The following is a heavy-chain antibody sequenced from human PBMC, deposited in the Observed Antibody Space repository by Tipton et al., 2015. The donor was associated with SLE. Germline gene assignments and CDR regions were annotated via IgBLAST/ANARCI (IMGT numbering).Heavy chain of an antibody. D-gene: IGHD2-15*01. CDR3: ARLVVVVAATGHFDY. J-gene: IGHJ4*02. Sequence: TLSLTCTVSGGSISSGSYYWSWIRQPAGKGLEWIGRIYTSGSTNYNPSLKSRVTISVDTSKNQFSLKLNSVTASDTAVYYCARLVVVVAATGHFDYWGQGALVTVSS. V-gene: IGHV4-61*02. CDR1: GGSISSGSYY. CDR2: IYTSGST.